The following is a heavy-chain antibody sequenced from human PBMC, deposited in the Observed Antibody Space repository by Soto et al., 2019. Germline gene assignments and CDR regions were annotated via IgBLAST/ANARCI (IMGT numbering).Heavy chain of an antibody. CDR2: IYYSGST. CDR3: AREGCNSTSCYPPYYYYGMDV. Sequence: SETLSLTCTVSGGSISSYCRSWIRQPPGKGLEWIGYIYYSGSTNYYPSLKSRVTISVDTSKNQFSLKLSSVTAADTAVYYCAREGCNSTSCYPPYYYYGMDVWGQGTTVTVSS. CDR1: GGSISSYC. D-gene: IGHD2-2*01. J-gene: IGHJ6*02. V-gene: IGHV4-59*01.